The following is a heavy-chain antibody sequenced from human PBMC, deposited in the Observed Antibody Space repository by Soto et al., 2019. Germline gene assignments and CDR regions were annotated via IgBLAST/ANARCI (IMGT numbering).Heavy chain of an antibody. D-gene: IGHD4-17*01. CDR2: ISGSGGSK. V-gene: IGHV3-23*01. Sequence: EVQLLESGGGLVQPGGSLRLPWAPPGLTFSSYAMSWVPQVPGKGLGWVSAISGSGGSKYNADSLKGRFTISRANSKNTLYLQMNSLRAEDTAVYYCAKDSDDYGEALPGYWGQGTLVTVSS. CDR3: AKDSDDYGEALPGY. CDR1: GLTFSSYA. J-gene: IGHJ4*02.